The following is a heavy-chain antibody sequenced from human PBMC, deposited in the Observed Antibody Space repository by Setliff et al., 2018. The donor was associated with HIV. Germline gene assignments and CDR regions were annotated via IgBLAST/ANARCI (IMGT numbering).Heavy chain of an antibody. CDR3: ARNQGDSSGWYAGDY. CDR2: INTSGGSA. Sequence: GSVKVSCKASGYTFTSYPMHWVRQAPGQGLEWMGVINTSGGSAGYAEKFRGRVTMTRDTSTSTVYVDLRNLRSEDTAVYYCARNQGDSSGWYAGDYWGHGTLVTVSS. J-gene: IGHJ4*01. V-gene: IGHV1-46*01. CDR1: GYTFTSYP. D-gene: IGHD6-19*01.